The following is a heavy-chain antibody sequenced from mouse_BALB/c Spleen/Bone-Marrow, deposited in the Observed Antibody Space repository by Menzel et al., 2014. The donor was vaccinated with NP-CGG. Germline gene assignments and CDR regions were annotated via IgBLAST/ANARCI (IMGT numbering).Heavy chain of an antibody. CDR1: GYAFTNYL. J-gene: IGHJ4*01. CDR2: INPGSGGT. Sequence: VQLQQSGAELVRPGTSVKVSCKASGYAFTNYLIEWVKQRPGQGLEGIGVINPGSGGTNYNEKFKGKATLTAEKSSSTAYMQLSSLTSDDSAVYFCARSLLRLQNAMDYWGQGIPVTVSS. V-gene: IGHV1-54*01. D-gene: IGHD1-2*01. CDR3: ARSLLRLQNAMDY.